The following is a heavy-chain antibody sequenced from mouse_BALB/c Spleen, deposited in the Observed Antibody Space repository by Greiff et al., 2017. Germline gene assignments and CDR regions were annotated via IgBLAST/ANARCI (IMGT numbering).Heavy chain of an antibody. V-gene: IGHV14-4*02. J-gene: IGHJ2*01. CDR3: NAGYYGNLDY. CDR1: GFNIKDYY. Sequence: VQLKESGAELVRSGASVKLSCTASGFNIKDYYMHWVKQRPEQGLEWIGWIDPENGDTEYAPKFQGKATMTADTSSNTAYLQLSSLTSEDTAVYYCNAGYYGNLDYWGQGTTLTVSS. D-gene: IGHD2-1*01. CDR2: IDPENGDT.